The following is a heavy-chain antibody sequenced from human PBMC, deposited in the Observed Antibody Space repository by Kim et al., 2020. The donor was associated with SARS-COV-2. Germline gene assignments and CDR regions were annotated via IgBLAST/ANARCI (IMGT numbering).Heavy chain of an antibody. Sequence: SYADSVKGRFTISRDNAKNTLYLQMNSLRAEDTAVYYCARGAAAGNFDYWGQGTLVTVSS. V-gene: IGHV3-74*01. CDR3: ARGAAAGNFDY. D-gene: IGHD6-13*01. J-gene: IGHJ4*02.